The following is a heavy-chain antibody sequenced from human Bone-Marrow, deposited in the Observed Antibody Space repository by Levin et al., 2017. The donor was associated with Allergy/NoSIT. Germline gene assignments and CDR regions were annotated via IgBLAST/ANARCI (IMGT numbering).Heavy chain of an antibody. CDR1: GFSFSNAW. V-gene: IGHV3-15*07. D-gene: IGHD3-3*01. CDR3: ASGFAEGY. Sequence: GESLKISCAASGFSFSNAWMNWVRQAPGQGLEWVGQIKRKIEGEATAYAAPVKGRFSISRDDSQNTLYLQMNSLKTEDTALYYCASGFAEGYWSQGILVTVSS. J-gene: IGHJ4*02. CDR2: IKRKIEGEAT.